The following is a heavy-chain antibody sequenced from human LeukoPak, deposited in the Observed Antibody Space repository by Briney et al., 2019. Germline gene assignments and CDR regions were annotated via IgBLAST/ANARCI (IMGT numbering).Heavy chain of an antibody. D-gene: IGHD3-3*01. Sequence: GGSLRLSCAASGFTFSSYSMNWVRQAPGKGLEWVSSISSSSGYIYYADSVKGRFTISRDNAKNSLYLQMNSLRAEDTAVYYCARVSNYDFWSGYSPHYYYYYMDVWGKGTTVTVSS. J-gene: IGHJ6*03. CDR2: ISSSSGYI. CDR1: GFTFSSYS. V-gene: IGHV3-21*01. CDR3: ARVSNYDFWSGYSPHYYYYYMDV.